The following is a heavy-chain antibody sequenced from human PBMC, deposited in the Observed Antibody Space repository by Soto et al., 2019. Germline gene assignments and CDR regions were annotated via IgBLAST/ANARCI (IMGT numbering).Heavy chain of an antibody. D-gene: IGHD6-13*01. J-gene: IGHJ4*02. CDR2: ISGSGGST. V-gene: IGHV3-23*01. Sequence: HPGGSLRLSCAASGFTFSSYAMSWVRQAPGKGLEWVSAISGSGGSTYYADSVKGRFTISRDNSKNTLYLQMNSLRAEDTAVYYCAKDLGWFGQLGKHPFDYWGQGTLVTVSS. CDR3: AKDLGWFGQLGKHPFDY. CDR1: GFTFSSYA.